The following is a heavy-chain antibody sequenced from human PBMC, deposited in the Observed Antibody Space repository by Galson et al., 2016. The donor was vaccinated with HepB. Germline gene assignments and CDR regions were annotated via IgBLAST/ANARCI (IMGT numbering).Heavy chain of an antibody. D-gene: IGHD3-3*01. J-gene: IGHJ6*02. CDR2: INEDGTEK. CDR3: ARGRDNYYFWSGQRYYYGMDV. CDR1: GLTFSRFW. Sequence: SLRLSCAVSGLTFSRFWMSWVRQAPGKGPEWVASINEDGTEKYHVDSAPGRFPISRDNAKNAFYLHMNSLRAEDTAVYYCARGRDNYYFWSGQRYYYGMDVWGQGTTVSVSS. V-gene: IGHV3-7*01.